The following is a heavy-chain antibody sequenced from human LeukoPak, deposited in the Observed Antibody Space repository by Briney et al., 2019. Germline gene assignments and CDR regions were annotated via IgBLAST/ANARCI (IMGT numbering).Heavy chain of an antibody. Sequence: GGSLRLSCAASGFTFSSYAMSWVRPAPGKGLEWVSAISGSGGSTYYADSVKGRFTISRDNSKNTLYLQMNSLRAEDTAVYYCAKDYYDSSGLSGYFDYWGQGTLVTVSS. D-gene: IGHD3-22*01. V-gene: IGHV3-23*01. CDR2: ISGSGGST. CDR1: GFTFSSYA. CDR3: AKDYYDSSGLSGYFDY. J-gene: IGHJ4*02.